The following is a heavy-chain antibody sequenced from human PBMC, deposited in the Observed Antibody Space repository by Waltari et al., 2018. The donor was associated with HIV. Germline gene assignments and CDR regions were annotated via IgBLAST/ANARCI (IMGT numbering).Heavy chain of an antibody. J-gene: IGHJ4*02. V-gene: IGHV3-15*01. CDR3: TTWQGGSY. CDR1: GLTFKTTW. Sequence: EVQLMEFGGGLVKPGGSLRLSCAASGLTFKTTWMIWVRQGPGKGLEWIGRIKGEVVGRTVDYGVPVKGRFTISRDDSINTVYLQMNSLEAEDTAVYYCTTWQGGSYWGQGTLVTVSP. CDR2: IKGEVVGRTV.